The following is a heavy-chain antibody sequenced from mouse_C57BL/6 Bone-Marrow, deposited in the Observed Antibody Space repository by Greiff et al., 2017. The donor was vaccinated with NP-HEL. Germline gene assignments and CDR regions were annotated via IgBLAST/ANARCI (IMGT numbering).Heavy chain of an antibody. V-gene: IGHV5-16*01. J-gene: IGHJ2*01. D-gene: IGHD1-1*01. Sequence: VQLKESEGGLVQPGSSMKLSCTASGFTFSDYYMAWVRQVPEKGLEWVANINYDGSSTYYLDSLKSRFIISRDNAKNILYLQMSSLKSKDTATYYCARDNHYGSSIFDYWGQGTTLTVSS. CDR1: GFTFSDYY. CDR2: INYDGSST. CDR3: ARDNHYGSSIFDY.